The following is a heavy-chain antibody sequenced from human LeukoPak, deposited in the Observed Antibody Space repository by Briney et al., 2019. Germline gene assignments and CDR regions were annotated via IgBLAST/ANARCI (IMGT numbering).Heavy chain of an antibody. Sequence: GGSLRLSCAASGFTFSSYGMPWVRQAPGKGLEWVAVISYDGSNKYYADSVKGRFTISRDNSRNTLYLQMNSLRAEDTAVYYCAKGFVAVAGKGIKPFDYWGQGTLVTVSS. CDR2: ISYDGSNK. J-gene: IGHJ4*02. V-gene: IGHV3-30*18. CDR1: GFTFSSYG. CDR3: AKGFVAVAGKGIKPFDY. D-gene: IGHD6-19*01.